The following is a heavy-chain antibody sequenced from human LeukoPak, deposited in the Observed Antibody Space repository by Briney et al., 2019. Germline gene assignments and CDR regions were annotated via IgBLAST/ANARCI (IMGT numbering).Heavy chain of an antibody. CDR2: IYYSGST. J-gene: IGHJ4*02. CDR3: ARHGDFWSGEPFDY. V-gene: IGHV4-59*08. D-gene: IGHD3-3*01. CDR1: GGSLSSYY. Sequence: SGPGLVKPSETLSLTCTVSGGSLSSYYWSWIRQPPGKGLEWIGYIYYSGSTNYNPSLKSRVTISVDTSKNQFSLKLSSVTAADTAVYYCARHGDFWSGEPFDYWGQGTLVTVSS.